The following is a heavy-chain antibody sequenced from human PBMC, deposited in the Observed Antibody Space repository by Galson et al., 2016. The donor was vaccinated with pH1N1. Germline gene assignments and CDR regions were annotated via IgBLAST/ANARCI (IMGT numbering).Heavy chain of an antibody. CDR3: ARAIGASGAF. CDR2: INQDGSQK. Sequence: SLRLSCAGSRFSFSDYWMHWVRQAPGKGLEWVANINQDGSQKYYVDSVRGRFTISRDNAKNSLYLQMNSLRAEDTAVHYCARAIGASGAFWGQGTLVTVSS. CDR1: RFSFSDYW. D-gene: IGHD6-13*01. V-gene: IGHV3-7*01. J-gene: IGHJ4*02.